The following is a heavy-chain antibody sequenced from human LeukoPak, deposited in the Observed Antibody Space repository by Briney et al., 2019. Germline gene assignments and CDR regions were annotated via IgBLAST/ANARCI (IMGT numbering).Heavy chain of an antibody. CDR1: GFTFSSYA. J-gene: IGHJ4*02. V-gene: IGHV3-30-3*01. D-gene: IGHD3-22*01. Sequence: GRSLRLSCAASGFTFSSYAMHWVRQAPGKGLEWVAVISYDGSNKYYADSVKGRFTISRDNSKNTLYLQMNSLGAEDTAVYYCARTTYYYDSSGYAYWGQGTLVTVSS. CDR3: ARTTYYYDSSGYAY. CDR2: ISYDGSNK.